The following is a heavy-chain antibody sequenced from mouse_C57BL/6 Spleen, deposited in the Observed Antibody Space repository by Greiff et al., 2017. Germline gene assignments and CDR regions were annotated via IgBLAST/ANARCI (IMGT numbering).Heavy chain of an antibody. V-gene: IGHV1-69*01. CDR2: IDPSDSYT. D-gene: IGHD1-1*01. CDR1: GYTFTRYW. Sequence: VQLQQPGAELVMPGASVKLSCKASGYTFTRYWMHWVKQRPGQGLEWIGEIDPSDSYTNYNQKFKGKSTWTVDKSSSTAYMQLSSLTSEDSAVYYCARRGTVEPYYAMDYWGQGTSVTVSS. CDR3: ARRGTVEPYYAMDY. J-gene: IGHJ4*01.